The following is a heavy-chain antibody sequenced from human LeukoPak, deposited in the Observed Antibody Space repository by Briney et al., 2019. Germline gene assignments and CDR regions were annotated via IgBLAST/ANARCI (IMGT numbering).Heavy chain of an antibody. CDR2: INHSGST. J-gene: IGHJ5*02. Sequence: SETLSLTCAVYGGSFSGYYWSWIRQPPGKGLEWIGEINHSGSTNYNPSLKSRVTISVDTSKNQFSLKLGSVTAADTAVYYCARGSTVFDPWGQGTLVTVSS. CDR3: ARGSTVFDP. V-gene: IGHV4-34*01. CDR1: GGSFSGYY. D-gene: IGHD4-17*01.